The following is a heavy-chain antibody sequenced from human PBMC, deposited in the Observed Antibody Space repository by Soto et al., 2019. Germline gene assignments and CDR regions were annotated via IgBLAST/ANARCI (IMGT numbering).Heavy chain of an antibody. Sequence: QVQLQESGPGLVKPSQTLSLTCTVSGGSISSGGYYWSWIRQHPGKGLEWIGYIYYSGSTYYNPCLKSRVTISVDTSKNQFSLKLSSVTAADTAVYYCARGISRYCSGGSCYGLDYWGQGTLVTVSS. CDR2: IYYSGST. CDR3: ARGISRYCSGGSCYGLDY. J-gene: IGHJ4*02. D-gene: IGHD2-15*01. CDR1: GGSISSGGYY. V-gene: IGHV4-31*03.